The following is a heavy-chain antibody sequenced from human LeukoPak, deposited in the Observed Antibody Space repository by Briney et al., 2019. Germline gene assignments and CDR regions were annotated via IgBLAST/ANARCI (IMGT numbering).Heavy chain of an antibody. CDR1: GFTFSSYE. J-gene: IGHJ4*01. CDR2: ISTSGSTK. V-gene: IGHV3-48*03. CDR3: ARRATTERGHSYGLDY. Sequence: PGGSLRLSCAASGFTFSSYEMNWVRQAPGKGLYWLSYISTSGSTKYYADSVKGRFTISRDNTKNSLYLQMNSLRAEDTAVYYCARRATTERGHSYGLDYWGQGTLVTVSS. D-gene: IGHD5-18*01.